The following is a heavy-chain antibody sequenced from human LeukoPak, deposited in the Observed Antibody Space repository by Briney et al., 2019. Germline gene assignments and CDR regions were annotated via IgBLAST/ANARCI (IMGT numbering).Heavy chain of an antibody. V-gene: IGHV3-30*02. CDR1: GFTFSSYG. D-gene: IGHD3-9*01. CDR2: IRYDGSNK. CDR3: ARDHRAGYYMFDY. Sequence: GGSLRLSCAASGFTFSSYGMHWVRQAPGKGLEWVAFIRYDGSNKYYADSVKGRFTISRDNAKNSLYLQMNSLRDEDTAVYYCARDHRAGYYMFDYWGQGTLVTVSS. J-gene: IGHJ4*02.